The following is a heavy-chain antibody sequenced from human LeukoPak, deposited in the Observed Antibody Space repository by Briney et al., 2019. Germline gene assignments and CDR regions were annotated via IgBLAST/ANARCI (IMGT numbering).Heavy chain of an antibody. J-gene: IGHJ4*02. CDR2: IMPIFGPA. CDR3: ASHFGVRPFDY. CDR1: GGTLSSYA. Sequence: GASVKVSCKASGGTLSSYAISWVRQAPGPGLEWMGGIMPIFGPADYAQKFQGRVTITADESTSTAYMELSSLRSGDTAVYYCASHFGVRPFDYWGRGTLVSVSS. V-gene: IGHV1-69*01. D-gene: IGHD3-10*01.